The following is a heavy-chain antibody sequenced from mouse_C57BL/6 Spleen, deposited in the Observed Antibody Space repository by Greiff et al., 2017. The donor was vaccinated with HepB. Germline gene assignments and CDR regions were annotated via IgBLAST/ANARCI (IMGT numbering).Heavy chain of an antibody. D-gene: IGHD3-3*01. CDR3: TRERDFYFDY. V-gene: IGHV5-9-1*02. Sequence: EVMLVESGAGLVKPGGSLKLSCAASGFTFSSYAMSWVRQTPEKRLEWVAYISSGGDYTYYADTVKGRFTISRDNARNTLYLQMSSLKSEDTAMYYCTRERDFYFDYWGQGTTLTVSS. J-gene: IGHJ2*01. CDR1: GFTFSSYA. CDR2: ISSGGDYT.